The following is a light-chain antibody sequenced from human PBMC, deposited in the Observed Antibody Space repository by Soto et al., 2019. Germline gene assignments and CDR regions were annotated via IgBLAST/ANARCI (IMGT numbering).Light chain of an antibody. CDR3: AAWDDSLNGYVV. J-gene: IGLJ2*01. V-gene: IGLV1-44*01. Sequence: QSVLTQPPSASGTPGQRVTISCSGSSSNIGSNTVNWYQQLPGTAPKLLIYTTNQRPSGVPDRFSGSKSGTSASLAISGLQSEDEADYYCAAWDDSLNGYVVFGGGTMLTVL. CDR1: SSNIGSNT. CDR2: TTN.